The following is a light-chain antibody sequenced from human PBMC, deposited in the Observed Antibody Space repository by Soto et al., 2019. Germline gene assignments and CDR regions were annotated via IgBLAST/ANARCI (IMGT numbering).Light chain of an antibody. CDR3: QQYGGSRIT. J-gene: IGKJ5*01. V-gene: IGKV1-6*02. CDR1: QDIRND. CDR2: AAS. Sequence: AIQMTQSPPSLSASVGDRVTITCRASQDIRNDLGWYQQKAGKAPKLLIYAASILHSGVPSRFSGSGSGTDFTLTISSLQPEDFALYYCQQYGGSRITFGQGTRLEIK.